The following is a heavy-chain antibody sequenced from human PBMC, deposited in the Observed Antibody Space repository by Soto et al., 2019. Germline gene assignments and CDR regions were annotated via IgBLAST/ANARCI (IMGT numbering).Heavy chain of an antibody. J-gene: IGHJ6*03. CDR1: GYTFTSYD. CDR2: MNPNSGNT. CDR3: ARGPISRDSSSSGIYHYYMDF. D-gene: IGHD6-6*01. V-gene: IGHV1-8*01. Sequence: GASVKVSCKASGYTFTSYDINWVRQATGQGLEWMGWMNPNSGNTGYAQKFQGRVTMTRDTSISTAYMELSSLRSEDTAVYYCARGPISRDSSSSGIYHYYMDFWGKGTTVTVSS.